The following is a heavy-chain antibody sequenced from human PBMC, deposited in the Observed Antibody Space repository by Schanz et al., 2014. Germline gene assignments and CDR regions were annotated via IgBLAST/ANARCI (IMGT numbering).Heavy chain of an antibody. Sequence: QVQLQESGPGLVKPSETLSLTCTVSGGSISSEYWSWIRQPAGKGLEWIGYVYYTGSTTYNPSLKSRVTISVVPSKRQFSLKLSSVTAADTAVYYCARDKVTTLGYYGMDVWGQGTTVTVSS. J-gene: IGHJ6*02. D-gene: IGHD3-10*02. V-gene: IGHV4-59*01. CDR3: ARDKVTTLGYYGMDV. CDR2: VYYTGST. CDR1: GGSISSEY.